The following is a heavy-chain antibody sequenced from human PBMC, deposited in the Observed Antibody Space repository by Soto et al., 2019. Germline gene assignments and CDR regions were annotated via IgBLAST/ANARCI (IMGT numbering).Heavy chain of an antibody. CDR2: ISWNSGSI. CDR1: GFTFDDYA. J-gene: IGHJ4*02. Sequence: GGSLRLSCAASGFTFDDYAMHWVRQAPGKGLEWVSGISWNSGSIGYADSVKGRFTISRDNAKNSLYLQMNSLRAEDTALYYCAKDWYRSSATPLHYWGQGNLVTFSS. CDR3: AKDWYRSSATPLHY. D-gene: IGHD6-13*01. V-gene: IGHV3-9*01.